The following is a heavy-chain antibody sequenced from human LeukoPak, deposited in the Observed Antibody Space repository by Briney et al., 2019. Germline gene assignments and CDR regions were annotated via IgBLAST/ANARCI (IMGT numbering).Heavy chain of an antibody. J-gene: IGHJ4*02. CDR3: AKPHTPYCSGATCYLFDF. CDR1: GFTFSSYA. CDR2: INNNGGST. Sequence: GGSLRLSCAASGFTFSSYAMGWVRQAPGKGLEWVSHINNNGGSTSYADSVKGRFTISRDNSKNTLYVQLNSLRAEDTAVYYCAKPHTPYCSGATCYLFDFWGQGTLVTVSS. D-gene: IGHD2-15*01. V-gene: IGHV3-23*05.